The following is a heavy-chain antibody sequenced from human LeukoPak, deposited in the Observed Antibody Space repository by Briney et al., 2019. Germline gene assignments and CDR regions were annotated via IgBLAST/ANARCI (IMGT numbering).Heavy chain of an antibody. Sequence: PSETLSLTCTVSGGSISNYYWSWIRQPPGKGLEWIGYIYYSGNTNYNPSLKSRVTMSVDTSKNQFSLQLSSVTAADTAVYYCAREGRSYSSGWYSDYWGQGTLVIVSS. CDR1: GGSISNYY. CDR3: AREGRSYSSGWYSDY. CDR2: IYYSGNT. D-gene: IGHD6-19*01. J-gene: IGHJ4*02. V-gene: IGHV4-59*01.